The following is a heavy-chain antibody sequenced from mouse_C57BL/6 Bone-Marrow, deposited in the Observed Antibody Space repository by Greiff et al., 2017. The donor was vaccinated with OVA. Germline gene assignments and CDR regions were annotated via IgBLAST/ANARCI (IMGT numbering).Heavy chain of an antibody. V-gene: IGHV5-2*03. Sequence: EVKLVESGVGLVQPGASLKLSCESNEYEFPSPDMSWVRKTPEKRLEVVAAINSDGGSTYYPDTMERRFIISRGNTKKTLYLQMSSLRSEDTALYYWARHYDDDFEYWGQVTTLTVSA. CDR1: EYEFPSPD. J-gene: IGHJ2*01. CDR2: INSDGGST. D-gene: IGHD2-4*01. CDR3: ARHYDDDFEY.